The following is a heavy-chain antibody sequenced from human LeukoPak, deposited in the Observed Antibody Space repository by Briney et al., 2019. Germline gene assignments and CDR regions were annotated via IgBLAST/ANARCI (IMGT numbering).Heavy chain of an antibody. CDR3: AKDQSGSGSNRGVSDY. D-gene: IGHD1-26*01. J-gene: IGHJ4*02. CDR1: GFTFSSYA. CDR2: ISGSGGST. V-gene: IGHV3-23*01. Sequence: GGSLRLSCAASGFTFSSYAMSWVRQAPGKGLEWVSAISGSGGSTYYADSVKGRFTISRDNSKNTLYLQMNSLRAEDTAVYYCAKDQSGSGSNRGVSDYWGQGTLVTVSS.